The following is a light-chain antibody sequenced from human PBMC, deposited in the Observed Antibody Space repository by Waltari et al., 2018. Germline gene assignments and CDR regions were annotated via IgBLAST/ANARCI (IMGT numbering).Light chain of an antibody. V-gene: IGLV2-14*03. J-gene: IGLJ1*01. CDR2: DVI. CDR1: STDIGAHSF. CDR3: SSYTRGRTYV. Sequence: QSALTQPASVSGSPGQSIAISCSGSSTDIGAHSFVSWYQQHPGHAPKLIIFDVISRLAGISYRFSGSKFGNTASLTISGLQAEDEADYYCSSYTRGRTYVFGSGTKVTVL.